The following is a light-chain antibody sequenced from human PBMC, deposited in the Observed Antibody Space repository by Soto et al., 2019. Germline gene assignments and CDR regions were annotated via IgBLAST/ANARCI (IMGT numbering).Light chain of an antibody. CDR2: EAS. CDR3: QQTYSTPRT. V-gene: IGKV1-39*01. Sequence: DTQMTQSPSSLSASGGDRVTITCRAGQTINNYLNWFQHKPGKAPKLLFYEASNLQSGVPSRFSGSGSGTDFTLTIRRLQPEDFATYYCQQTYSTPRTFGQGTKVDIK. CDR1: QTINNY. J-gene: IGKJ1*01.